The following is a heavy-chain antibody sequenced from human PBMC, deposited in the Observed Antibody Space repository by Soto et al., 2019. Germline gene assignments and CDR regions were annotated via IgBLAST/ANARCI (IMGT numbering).Heavy chain of an antibody. CDR1: GFTFSSYW. D-gene: IGHD3-3*01. V-gene: IGHV3-7*01. Sequence: EVQLVESGGGLVQPGGSLRLSCAASGFTFSSYWMSWVRQAPGKGLEWVANIKQDGSEKYYVDSVKGRFTISRDNAKNSLYLQMNRLRAEDTAVYYCARDRRDYDFWSGYHPNWGQGTLVTVSS. CDR3: ARDRRDYDFWSGYHPN. CDR2: IKQDGSEK. J-gene: IGHJ4*02.